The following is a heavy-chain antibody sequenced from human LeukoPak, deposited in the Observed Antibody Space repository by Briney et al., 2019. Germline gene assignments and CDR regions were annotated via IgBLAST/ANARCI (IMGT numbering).Heavy chain of an antibody. Sequence: SVKVSCKASGGTFSSYAISWVRQAPGQGLEWMGGIIPIFGTANYAQKFQGRVTITADKSTSTAYMELSSLRSEDTAVYYGAGVLCGDYEVDSWGQGTLVTVSS. CDR2: IIPIFGTA. CDR1: GGTFSSYA. J-gene: IGHJ4*02. V-gene: IGHV1-69*06. CDR3: AGVLCGDYEVDS. D-gene: IGHD3-16*01.